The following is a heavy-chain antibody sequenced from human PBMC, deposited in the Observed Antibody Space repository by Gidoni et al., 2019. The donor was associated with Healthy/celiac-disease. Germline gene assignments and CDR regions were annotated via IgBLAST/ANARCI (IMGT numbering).Heavy chain of an antibody. D-gene: IGHD5-18*01. CDR1: GFTFSSYS. CDR3: ASEAWEDTAMVEDI. J-gene: IGHJ3*02. V-gene: IGHV3-21*01. CDR2: ISSSSSYI. Sequence: EVQLVESGGGLVKPGGSLRLSCAASGFTFSSYSMNWVRQAPGKGLEWVSSISSSSSYIYYADSVKGRFTISRDNAKNSLYLQMNSLRAEDTAVYYCASEAWEDTAMVEDIWGQGTMVTVSS.